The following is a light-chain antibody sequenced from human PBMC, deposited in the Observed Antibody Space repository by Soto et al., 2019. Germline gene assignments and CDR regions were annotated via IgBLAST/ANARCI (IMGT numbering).Light chain of an antibody. J-gene: IGKJ2*01. V-gene: IGKV3-11*01. CDR2: DTS. CDR3: QQRSNWPLYT. Sequence: EIVLTQSPATVSLSTGERATLSCRASQSVGHYLAWYQHKPGQAPRLLIYDTSIRATGIPARISGSGSGTDFTLTISSLEPEDFAVYYCQQRSNWPLYTFGQGTKLEIK. CDR1: QSVGHY.